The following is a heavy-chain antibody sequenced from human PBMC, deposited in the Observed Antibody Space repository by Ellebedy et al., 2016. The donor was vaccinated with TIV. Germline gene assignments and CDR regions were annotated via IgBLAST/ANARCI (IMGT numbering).Heavy chain of an antibody. J-gene: IGHJ6*02. CDR2: LNHSGST. CDR3: ARGQGTLQYFDWLGHYYYGMDV. Sequence: MPSETLSLTCAVYGGSFSGYYWSWIRQPPGKGLEWIGELNHSGSTNYNTSLKSRVTISVDTSKNQFSLKLSSVTAADTAVYYCARGQGTLQYFDWLGHYYYGMDVWGQGTTVTVSS. V-gene: IGHV4-34*01. CDR1: GGSFSGYY. D-gene: IGHD3-9*01.